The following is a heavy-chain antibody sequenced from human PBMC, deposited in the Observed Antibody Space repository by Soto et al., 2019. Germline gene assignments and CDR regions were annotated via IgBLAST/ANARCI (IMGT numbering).Heavy chain of an antibody. D-gene: IGHD3-22*01. CDR3: ARAALPQYYYDSSGYYAGYFQH. V-gene: IGHV3-33*01. CDR1: GFTFSSYG. Sequence: QVQLVESGGGVVQPGRSLRLSCAASGFTFSSYGMHWVRQAPGKGLEWVAVIWYDGSNKYYAESVKGRFTISRDNSKNTLYLQMNSLRAEDTAVYYCARAALPQYYYDSSGYYAGYFQHWGQGTLVTVSS. J-gene: IGHJ1*01. CDR2: IWYDGSNK.